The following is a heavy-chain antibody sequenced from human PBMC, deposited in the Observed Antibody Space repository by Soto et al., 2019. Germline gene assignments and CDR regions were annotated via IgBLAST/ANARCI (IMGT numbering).Heavy chain of an antibody. Sequence: PGGSPRLSCTSSGFTFGDYAMSWFRQAPGKGLEWVGFIRSKAYGGTTEYAASVKGRFTISRDDSKSIAYLQMNSLKTEDTAVYYCTSALLGVAGAWFDPWGQGTLVTVSS. J-gene: IGHJ5*02. D-gene: IGHD6-13*01. CDR1: GFTFGDYA. V-gene: IGHV3-49*03. CDR2: IRSKAYGGTT. CDR3: TSALLGVAGAWFDP.